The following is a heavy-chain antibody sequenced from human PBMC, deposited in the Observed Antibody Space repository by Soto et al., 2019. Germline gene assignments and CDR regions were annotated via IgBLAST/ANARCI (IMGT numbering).Heavy chain of an antibody. D-gene: IGHD3-10*01. V-gene: IGHV4-34*01. J-gene: IGHJ6*03. CDR2: INHSGST. Sequence: PSETLSLTCAVYGGSFSGYYWSWIRQPPGKGLEWIGEINHSGSTNYNPSLKSRVTISVDTSKNQFSLKLSSVTAADTAVYYCARGRRVRGGGMDVWGKGTTVTVSS. CDR1: GGSFSGYY. CDR3: ARGRRVRGGGMDV.